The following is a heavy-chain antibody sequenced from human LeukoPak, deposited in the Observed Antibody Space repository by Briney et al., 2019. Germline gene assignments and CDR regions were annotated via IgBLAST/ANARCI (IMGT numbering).Heavy chain of an antibody. D-gene: IGHD5-24*01. CDR2: ISWNSGSI. CDR3: AKDGDGYNPPYFDY. V-gene: IGHV3-9*01. Sequence: PGRSLRISCAASGFTFDDYAMHWVRQAPGKGLEWVSGISWNSGSIGYADSVKGRFTISRDNAKNSLYLQMNSLRAEDTALYYCAKDGDGYNPPYFDYWGQGTLVTVSS. J-gene: IGHJ4*02. CDR1: GFTFDDYA.